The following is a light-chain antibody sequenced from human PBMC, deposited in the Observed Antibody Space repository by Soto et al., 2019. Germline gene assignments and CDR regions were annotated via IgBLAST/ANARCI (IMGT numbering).Light chain of an antibody. CDR2: RAS. Sequence: DIQMTQSPSTLSASVGDRATLTCRASQSISIWLAWYQKKPGKAPNLLIYRASTLQGGVPSRFSGGGSGTDFTLSINSLQPEDFATYYCQQAYSFPITFGQGTRLEIK. V-gene: IGKV1-5*03. CDR3: QQAYSFPIT. CDR1: QSISIW. J-gene: IGKJ5*01.